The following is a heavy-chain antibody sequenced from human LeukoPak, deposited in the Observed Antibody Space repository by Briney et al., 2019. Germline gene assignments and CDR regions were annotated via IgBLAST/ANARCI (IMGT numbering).Heavy chain of an antibody. CDR1: GYSFTSYW. J-gene: IGHJ4*02. CDR2: IYPGDSDT. Sequence: GESPKISCKGSGYSFTSYWIGWVRQMPGKGLEWMGIIYPGDSDTRYSPSFQGQVTISADKSISTAYLQWSSLKASDTAMYYCARQGQQLDLHFGYWGQGTLVTVSS. CDR3: ARQGQQLDLHFGY. D-gene: IGHD6-13*01. V-gene: IGHV5-51*01.